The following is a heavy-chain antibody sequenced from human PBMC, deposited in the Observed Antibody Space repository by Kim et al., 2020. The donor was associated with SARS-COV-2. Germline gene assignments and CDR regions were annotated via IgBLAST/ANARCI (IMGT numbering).Heavy chain of an antibody. CDR2: VSSDGSHQ. CDR1: GFTFGAYS. CDR3: VRDRIPASGIFEFDL. V-gene: IGHV3-30*04. Sequence: GGSLRLSCTASGFTFGAYSIHWVRQAPGEGLAWVATVSSDGSHQYYADSVKGRFTISRDDSRNTLFLQMSSLKPEDTAVYSCVRDRIPASGIFEFDLWGRGTLVTVSS. D-gene: IGHD6-13*01. J-gene: IGHJ2*01.